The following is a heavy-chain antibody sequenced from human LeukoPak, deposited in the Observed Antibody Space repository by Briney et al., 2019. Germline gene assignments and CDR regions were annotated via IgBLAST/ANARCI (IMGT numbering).Heavy chain of an antibody. D-gene: IGHD6-19*01. J-gene: IGHJ4*02. Sequence: GGSLRLSCAASGFTFSSYAMSWVRQAPGKGLEWVSAISGSGGSTYYADSVKGRFTISRDNSKNTLYLRMNSLRAEDTAVYYCAKIFTSSGFFDYWGQGTLVTVSS. CDR3: AKIFTSSGFFDY. V-gene: IGHV3-23*01. CDR1: GFTFSSYA. CDR2: ISGSGGST.